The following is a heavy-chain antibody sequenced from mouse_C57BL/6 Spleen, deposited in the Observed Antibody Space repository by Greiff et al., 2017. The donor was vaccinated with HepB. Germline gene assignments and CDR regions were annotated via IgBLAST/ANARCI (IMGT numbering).Heavy chain of an antibody. Sequence: VKLMESGAELARPGASVKMSCKASGYTFTSYTMHWVKQRPGQGLEWIGYINPSSGYTKYNQKFKDKATLTADKSSSTAYMQLSSLTSEDSAVYYCARRDDYDGGFAYWGQGTLVTVSA. V-gene: IGHV1-4*01. CDR1: GYTFTSYT. D-gene: IGHD2-4*01. CDR2: INPSSGYT. J-gene: IGHJ3*01. CDR3: ARRDDYDGGFAY.